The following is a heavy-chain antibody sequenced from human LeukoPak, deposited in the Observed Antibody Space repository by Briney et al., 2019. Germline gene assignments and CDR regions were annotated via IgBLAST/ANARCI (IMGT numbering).Heavy chain of an antibody. V-gene: IGHV1-18*01. D-gene: IGHD6-19*01. CDR3: AREAVAGTPHPFDY. Sequence: GASVKVSCKASGGTFSSYAISWVRQAPGQGLEWMGWISAYNGNTNYAQKLQGRVTMTTDTSMSTAYMELRSLRSDDTAVYYCAREAVAGTPHPFDYWGQGTLVTVSS. CDR2: ISAYNGNT. CDR1: GGTFSSYA. J-gene: IGHJ4*02.